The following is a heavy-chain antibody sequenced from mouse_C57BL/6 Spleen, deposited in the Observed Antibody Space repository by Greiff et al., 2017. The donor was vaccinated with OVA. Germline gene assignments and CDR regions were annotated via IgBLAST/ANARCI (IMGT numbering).Heavy chain of an antibody. Sequence: VQLQQPGAELVMPGASVKLSCKASGYTFTSYWMHWVKQRPGQGLEWIGEIDPSDSYTNYNQKFKGKSTLTVAKSSSTAYMQLSSMTSEDAAVYYCARKLDYEGYMDYWGQGTSVTGSA. J-gene: IGHJ4*01. CDR3: ARKLDYEGYMDY. D-gene: IGHD2-4*01. CDR1: GYTFTSYW. V-gene: IGHV1-69*01. CDR2: IDPSDSYT.